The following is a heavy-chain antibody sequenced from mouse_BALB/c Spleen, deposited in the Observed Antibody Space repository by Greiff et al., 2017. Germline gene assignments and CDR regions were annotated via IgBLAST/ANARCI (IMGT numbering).Heavy chain of an antibody. Sequence: EVQLVESGGGLVKPGGSLKLSCAASGFTFSSYAMSWVRQSPEKRLEWVAEISSGGSYTYYPDTVTGRFTISRDNAKNTLYLEMSSLRSEDTAMYYCARYYDYAMDYWGQGTSVTVSS. CDR3: ARYYDYAMDY. D-gene: IGHD1-1*01. CDR1: GFTFSSYA. CDR2: ISSGGSYT. J-gene: IGHJ4*01. V-gene: IGHV5-9-4*01.